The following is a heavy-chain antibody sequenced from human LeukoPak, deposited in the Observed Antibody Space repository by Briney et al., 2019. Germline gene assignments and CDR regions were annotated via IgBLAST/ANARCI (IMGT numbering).Heavy chain of an antibody. Sequence: GSLRLSCAASGFTFSSYAMHWVRQAPGKGLEWVAVISYDGSNKYYADSVKGRFTISRDNSKNTLYLQMNSLRAEDTAAYYCARGGLYCSSTSCYGFDYWGQGTLVTVSS. CDR3: ARGGLYCSSTSCYGFDY. V-gene: IGHV3-30-3*01. CDR1: GFTFSSYA. D-gene: IGHD2-2*01. J-gene: IGHJ4*02. CDR2: ISYDGSNK.